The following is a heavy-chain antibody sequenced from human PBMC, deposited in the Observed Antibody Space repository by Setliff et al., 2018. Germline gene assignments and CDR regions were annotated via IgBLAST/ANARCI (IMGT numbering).Heavy chain of an antibody. V-gene: IGHV4-59*01. CDR2: VQITGGT. Sequence: ETLSLTCNVSGVSISSYYWAWIRQPPGKGLESIGYVQITGGTNHNPALKSRVTISIDTSTNQFSLKLRSVTAADTAVYYCARLSWNGLRYYGLDVWGQGTTVTVS. CDR3: ARLSWNGLRYYGLDV. D-gene: IGHD3-3*01. J-gene: IGHJ6*02. CDR1: GVSISSYY.